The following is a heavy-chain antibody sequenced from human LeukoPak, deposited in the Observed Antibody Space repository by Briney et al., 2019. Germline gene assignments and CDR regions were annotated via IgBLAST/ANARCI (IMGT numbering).Heavy chain of an antibody. CDR3: APRPGGGSGSYSSFDY. D-gene: IGHD1-26*01. CDR1: GFTFSSYS. Sequence: TGGSLRLSCAASGFTFSSYSMNWVRQAPGKGLGWLSSISSSSSYIYYADSVKGRFTIYRDNAKNSLYLQMNSLRAEDTAVYYCAPRPGGGSGSYSSFDYWGQGTLVTVSS. CDR2: ISSSSSYI. J-gene: IGHJ4*02. V-gene: IGHV3-21*01.